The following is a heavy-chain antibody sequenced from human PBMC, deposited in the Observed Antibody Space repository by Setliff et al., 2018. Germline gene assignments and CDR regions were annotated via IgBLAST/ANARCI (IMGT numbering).Heavy chain of an antibody. J-gene: IGHJ3*01. CDR1: GGSISSYY. D-gene: IGHD1-20*01. Sequence: SETLSLTCTVSGGSISSYYWSWIRQPPGKGLEWIAYIYYSGSTNYNPSLKSRVTISVDTSKNQFSLKLSSMTAADTAVYYCARGNNWEPDAFDVWGQGTMVTVSS. CDR3: ARGNNWEPDAFDV. V-gene: IGHV4-59*01. CDR2: IYYSGST.